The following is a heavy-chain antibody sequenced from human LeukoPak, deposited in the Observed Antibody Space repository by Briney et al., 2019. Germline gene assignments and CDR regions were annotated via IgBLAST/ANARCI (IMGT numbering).Heavy chain of an antibody. CDR1: GGTFSSYG. CDR2: ISAYNGNT. V-gene: IGHV1-18*01. D-gene: IGHD3-22*01. CDR3: AREHYDSSGYCYYFDY. J-gene: IGHJ4*02. Sequence: ASVKVSCKASGGTFSSYGISWVRQAPGQGLEWMGWISAYNGNTNYAQKLQGRVTMTTDTSTSTAYMELRSLRSDDTAVYYCAREHYDSSGYCYYFDYWGQGTLVTVSS.